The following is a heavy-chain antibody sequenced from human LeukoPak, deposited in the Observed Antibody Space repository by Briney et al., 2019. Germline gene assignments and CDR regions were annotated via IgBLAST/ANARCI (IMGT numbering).Heavy chain of an antibody. Sequence: PGGSLRLSCAASGFTFSSYWMSWVRQAPGKGLEWVANIKQDGSEKYYVDSVKGRFTISRDNAKNTLYLQMNSLRAEDTAVYYCARGKLYYYDSSGYYSLDYWGQGTLVTVSS. CDR1: GFTFSSYW. V-gene: IGHV3-7*01. CDR3: ARGKLYYYDSSGYYSLDY. J-gene: IGHJ4*02. D-gene: IGHD3-22*01. CDR2: IKQDGSEK.